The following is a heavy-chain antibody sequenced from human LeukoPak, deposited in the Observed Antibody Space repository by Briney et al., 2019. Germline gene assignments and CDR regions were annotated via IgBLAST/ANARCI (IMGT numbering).Heavy chain of an antibody. J-gene: IGHJ5*02. Sequence: SETLSLTCAVYGGSFSGYYWSWIRQPPGKGLEWIGEINHSGSTNYNPSLKSRVTISVDTSKNQFSLKLSSVTAADTAVYYCARRRIPYIVVVPAAPFDPWGQGTLVTVSS. V-gene: IGHV4-34*01. CDR3: ARRRIPYIVVVPAAPFDP. D-gene: IGHD2-2*01. CDR1: GGSFSGYY. CDR2: INHSGST.